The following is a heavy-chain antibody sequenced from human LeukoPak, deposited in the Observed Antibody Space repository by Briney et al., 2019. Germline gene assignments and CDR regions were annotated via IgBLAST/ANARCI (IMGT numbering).Heavy chain of an antibody. J-gene: IGHJ4*02. CDR1: GFTFSSYA. D-gene: IGHD6-19*01. Sequence: GGSLRLSCAASGFTFSSYAMHWVRQAPGKGLEWVAVISYDGNNKYYADSVKGRFTITRDNSKDTVYLQMNSLRVEDTAVYFCARTREQWQVLDYWGQGTLVTVSS. V-gene: IGHV3-30-3*01. CDR2: ISYDGNNK. CDR3: ARTREQWQVLDY.